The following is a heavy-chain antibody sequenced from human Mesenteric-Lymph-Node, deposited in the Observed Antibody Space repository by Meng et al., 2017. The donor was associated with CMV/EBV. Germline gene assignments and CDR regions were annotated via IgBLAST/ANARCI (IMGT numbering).Heavy chain of an antibody. Sequence: GFSLSTSGVGVGWIRQPPGKALEWLALIYWNDGKRYSPSLKSRLTITKDTSKSQVVLTMTNMDPVDTATYYCARYYYYGSGSYYFDYWGQGTLVTVSS. D-gene: IGHD3-10*01. CDR1: GFSLSTSGVG. J-gene: IGHJ4*02. CDR3: ARYYYYGSGSYYFDY. V-gene: IGHV2-5*01. CDR2: IYWNDGK.